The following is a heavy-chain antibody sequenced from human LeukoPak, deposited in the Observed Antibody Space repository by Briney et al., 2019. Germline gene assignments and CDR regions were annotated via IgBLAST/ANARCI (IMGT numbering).Heavy chain of an antibody. CDR2: ISGNAAST. V-gene: IGHV3-23*01. D-gene: IGHD2-15*01. J-gene: IGHJ5*02. CDR3: ARTQGSRGCDP. CDR1: GFTFSNYA. Sequence: GGSLRLSCAASGFTFSNYAMSWVRQAPGKGLEWLSGISGNAASTYYADSVKGRFTISRDNSKNTLYLQMNSLKVEDTALYYCARTQGSRGCDPWGQGTLVTVSA.